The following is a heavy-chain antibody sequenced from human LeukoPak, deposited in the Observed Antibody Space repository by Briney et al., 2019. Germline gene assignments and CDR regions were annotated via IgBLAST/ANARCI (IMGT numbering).Heavy chain of an antibody. CDR3: AKRGPGPVAGSYDF. CDR1: GFTFSDYA. D-gene: IGHD6-19*01. J-gene: IGHJ4*02. Sequence: PGGSLRLSCVGSGFTFSDYAMNWVRQTPGKGLEWISSLGARGDIFYADSVQGRFTISRDNSNNAAHQQMNSLRPEDTAIYYCAKRGPGPVAGSYDFWGQGTLVTVSS. V-gene: IGHV3-23*01. CDR2: LGARGDI.